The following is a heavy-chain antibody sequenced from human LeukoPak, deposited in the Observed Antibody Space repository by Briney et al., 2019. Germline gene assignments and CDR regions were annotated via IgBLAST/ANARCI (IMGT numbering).Heavy chain of an antibody. V-gene: IGHV3-9*01. CDR1: GFTFDDYA. D-gene: IGHD4-17*01. J-gene: IGHJ4*02. CDR2: ISWNSGSI. Sequence: GGSLRLSCAASGFTFDDYAMHWVRQAPGKGLEWVSGISWNSGSIGYADSVKGRFTISRDNAKNSLYLQMNSLRAEDTAVYYCARHPYGVLDYWGQGTLVTVAS. CDR3: ARHPYGVLDY.